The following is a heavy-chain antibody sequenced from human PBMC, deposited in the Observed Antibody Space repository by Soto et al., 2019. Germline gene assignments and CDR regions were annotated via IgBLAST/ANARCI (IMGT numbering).Heavy chain of an antibody. J-gene: IGHJ3*02. D-gene: IGHD3-9*01. CDR1: GDTFSSYA. CDR3: ARDLADILTGYYSHDAFDI. CDR2: IIPIFGTA. V-gene: IGHV1-69*13. Sequence: GASVKVSCKASGDTFSSYAISWVRQAPGQGLEWMGGIIPIFGTANYAQKFQGRVTITADESTSTAYMELSSLRSEDTAVYYCARDLADILTGYYSHDAFDIWGQGTMVTVSS.